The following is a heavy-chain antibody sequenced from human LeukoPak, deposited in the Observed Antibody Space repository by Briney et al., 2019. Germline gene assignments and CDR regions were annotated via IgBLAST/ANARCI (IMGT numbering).Heavy chain of an antibody. CDR1: GFTFSSYA. Sequence: GGSLSLSCAASGFTFSSYAMSWVRQAPGKGLEWVSAISGSGGSTYYADSVKGRFTISRDNSKNTLYLQMNSLRAEDTAVYYCAKDSPYYYDSSGYPLDYWGQGTLVTVSS. CDR3: AKDSPYYYDSSGYPLDY. V-gene: IGHV3-23*01. J-gene: IGHJ4*02. CDR2: ISGSGGST. D-gene: IGHD3-22*01.